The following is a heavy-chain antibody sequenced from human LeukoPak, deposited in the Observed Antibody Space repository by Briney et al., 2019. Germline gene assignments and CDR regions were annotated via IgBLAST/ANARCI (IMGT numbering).Heavy chain of an antibody. CDR3: ARGPQELGIPTYFDY. CDR2: IWYDGSKE. CDR1: GFTFSSFG. D-gene: IGHD7-27*01. J-gene: IGHJ4*02. Sequence: GGSLRLSCAASGFTFSSFGMHWVRRAPGKGLEWVAVIWYDGSKEYYVDSVKGRFTISRDNSKNTLFLQMSSLRAEDMAVYYCARGPQELGIPTYFDYWGQGVLVTVSS. V-gene: IGHV3-33*01.